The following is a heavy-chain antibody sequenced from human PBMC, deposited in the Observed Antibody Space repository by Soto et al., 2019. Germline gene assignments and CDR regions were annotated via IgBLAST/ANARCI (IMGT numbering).Heavy chain of an antibody. CDR1: GGSIISSSYY. Sequence: SETLSLTCTVSGGSIISSSYYWVLIRQPPGKGLEWIGSIYYSGSTYYNPSLKSRVTISVDTSKNQFSLKLSSVTAADTAVYYCARHADHRQLVIQSYFDYWGQGTLVTVHS. J-gene: IGHJ4*02. CDR3: ARHADHRQLVIQSYFDY. CDR2: IYYSGST. D-gene: IGHD6-6*01. V-gene: IGHV4-39*01.